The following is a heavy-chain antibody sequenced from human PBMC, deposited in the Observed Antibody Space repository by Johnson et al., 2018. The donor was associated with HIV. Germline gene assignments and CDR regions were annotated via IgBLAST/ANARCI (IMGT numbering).Heavy chain of an antibody. D-gene: IGHD6-19*01. CDR1: GFTFSSYA. J-gene: IGHJ3*02. V-gene: IGHV3-30*04. CDR2: ISYDGSNK. CDR3: ARPGIAVAAAPDDDAFDI. Sequence: QVQLVESGGGVVQPGRSLRLSCAASGFTFSSYAMYWVRQAPGKGLEWVAVISYDGSNKYYADSVKGRFTISRDNSKNTLYLQMNSLRTEDTAVYYCARPGIAVAAAPDDDAFDIWGQGTMVTVSS.